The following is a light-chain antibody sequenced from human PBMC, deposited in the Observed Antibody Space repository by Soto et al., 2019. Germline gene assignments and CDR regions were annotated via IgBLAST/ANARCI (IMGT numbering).Light chain of an antibody. Sequence: DIVMTQSPDSLAVSLGERATINCKSSQSLIYSSNNKNYLAWYQQKPGQPPKLLIYWASTRESGVPDRFSGRGSGTDFTLTISSLQAEDVAVYYCQQYYSTPAFGQGTKVEIK. CDR1: QSLIYSSNNKNY. V-gene: IGKV4-1*01. CDR3: QQYYSTPA. CDR2: WAS. J-gene: IGKJ1*01.